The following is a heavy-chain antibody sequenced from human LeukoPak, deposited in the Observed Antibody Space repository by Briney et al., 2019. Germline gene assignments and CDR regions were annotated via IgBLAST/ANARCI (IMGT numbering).Heavy chain of an antibody. CDR3: ARRGGGLLTYYFDY. CDR1: GGSISSSSYY. V-gene: IGHV4-39*01. CDR2: IYYSGST. D-gene: IGHD3-10*01. Sequence: SETLSLTCTVSGGSISSSSYYWGWIRQPPGKGLEWIGSIYYSGSTYYNPSLKSRVTISVDTSKNQFSLKLSSVTAADTAVYYCARRGGGLLTYYFDYWGQGTLVTVSS. J-gene: IGHJ4*02.